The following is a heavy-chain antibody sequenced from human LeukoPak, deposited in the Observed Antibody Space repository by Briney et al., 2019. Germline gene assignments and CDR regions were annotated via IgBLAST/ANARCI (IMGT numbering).Heavy chain of an antibody. CDR1: GGSISSSSYY. J-gene: IGHJ6*02. Sequence: SETLSLTCTVSGGSISSSSYYWGWIRQPPGKGLEWIGSIYYSGSTYYNPSLKSRVTISVDTSKNQFSLKLSSVTAADTAVYYCARGGQTSYGMDVWGQGTTVTVAS. D-gene: IGHD1/OR15-1a*01. CDR3: ARGGQTSYGMDV. CDR2: IYYSGST. V-gene: IGHV4-39*07.